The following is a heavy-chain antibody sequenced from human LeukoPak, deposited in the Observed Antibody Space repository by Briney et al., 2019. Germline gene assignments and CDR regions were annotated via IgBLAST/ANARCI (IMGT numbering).Heavy chain of an antibody. CDR3: AKDVCTSPRCLLYFDS. V-gene: IGHV3-23*01. D-gene: IGHD2-8*01. Sequence: PGGSLRLSCTTSGFAFSNYAMNWVRQAPGKGPEWVSGISGFNTYYADSVKGRFTIFRDNSKNVLYLQMDRLRAEDTVVYSCAKDVCTSPRCLLYFDSWGQGTLVTVSS. CDR2: ISGFNT. J-gene: IGHJ4*02. CDR1: GFAFSNYA.